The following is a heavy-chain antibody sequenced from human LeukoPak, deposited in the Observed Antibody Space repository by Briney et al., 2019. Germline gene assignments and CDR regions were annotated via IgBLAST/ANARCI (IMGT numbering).Heavy chain of an antibody. CDR1: GCSISSGDYY. J-gene: IGHJ3*02. D-gene: IGHD3-22*01. V-gene: IGHV4-30-4*01. Sequence: SQTLSLTCTVSGCSISSGDYYWSWIRQPPEKSLEWIGYIYYSGSTYYNPSLKSRVTISVDTSKNQFSLKLSSVTAADTAVYYCARFGDDSSGFGGPRDAFDIWGQGTMVTVSS. CDR2: IYYSGST. CDR3: ARFGDDSSGFGGPRDAFDI.